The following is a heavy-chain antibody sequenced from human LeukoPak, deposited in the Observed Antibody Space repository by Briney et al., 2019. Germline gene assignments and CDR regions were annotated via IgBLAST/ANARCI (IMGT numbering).Heavy chain of an antibody. Sequence: SETLSLTCTVSRGSISGSIRSYYWSWLRQPPGKGLEWIGYISSSGSVNDNPSLRSRVTISVDTSKNQFFLNLSSVSAADTAVYYCARIPLGYSGAYYFDYWGQGTLVTFSP. CDR2: ISSSGSV. CDR3: ARIPLGYSGAYYFDY. CDR1: RGSISGSIRSYY. D-gene: IGHD5-12*01. J-gene: IGHJ4*02. V-gene: IGHV4-4*09.